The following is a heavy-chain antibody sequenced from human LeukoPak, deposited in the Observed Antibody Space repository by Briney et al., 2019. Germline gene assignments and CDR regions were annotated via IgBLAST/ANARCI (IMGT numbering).Heavy chain of an antibody. CDR2: ISYDGSNK. CDR3: AREDTMIVDY. J-gene: IGHJ4*02. D-gene: IGHD3-22*01. V-gene: IGHV3-30-3*01. CDR1: GFTFSSYA. Sequence: PGGSLRLSCAASGFTFSSYAMHWVRQAPGKGLEWVAVISYDGSNKYYADSVKGRFTISRDNSKNTLYLQMNSLRAEDTAVYYCAREDTMIVDYWGQGTLVTVSS.